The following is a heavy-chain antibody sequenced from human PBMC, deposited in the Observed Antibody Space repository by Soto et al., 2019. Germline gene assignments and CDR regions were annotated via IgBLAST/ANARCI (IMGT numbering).Heavy chain of an antibody. Sequence: GASVKVSCKASGYAFTDYFVHWVRQAPGRGLEWMGWIHPYSGDTNYAQKFQGRITMTLDTSITTAYLELSLLTSDDTAIYYCAREAGSGSYYPWNVWGQGTTVTV. J-gene: IGHJ6*02. CDR2: IHPYSGDT. CDR1: GYAFTDYF. V-gene: IGHV1-2*02. D-gene: IGHD3-10*01. CDR3: AREAGSGSYYPWNV.